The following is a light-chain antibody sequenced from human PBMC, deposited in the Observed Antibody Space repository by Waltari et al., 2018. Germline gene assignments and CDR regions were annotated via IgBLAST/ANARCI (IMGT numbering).Light chain of an antibody. CDR2: DVT. Sequence: QSALTQPASVSGSPGQSITISCSGIGSGVGASDFVSWFQLHPGKAPQAIIYDVTNRPAGVSDRFSASKSADTASLTISGLQPEDEGDYYCSSQTLDGVVLFGGGTKLTVL. CDR1: GSGVGASDF. V-gene: IGLV2-14*03. J-gene: IGLJ2*01. CDR3: SSQTLDGVVL.